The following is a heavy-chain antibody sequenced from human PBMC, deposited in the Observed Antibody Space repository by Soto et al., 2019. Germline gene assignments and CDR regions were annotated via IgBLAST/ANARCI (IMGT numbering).Heavy chain of an antibody. V-gene: IGHV3-7*01. Sequence: ELQLVESGGGLVQPGGSLRLSCTVAGFILRNYWIAWARQAPGKGLQWVAVIRQDGSETHYVDSVRGRFTISRDNAKNSLYLDLNSLRADDTAIYYCTRDWDYWGQGILVSVSS. CDR3: TRDWDY. CDR1: GFILRNYW. J-gene: IGHJ4*02. CDR2: IRQDGSET.